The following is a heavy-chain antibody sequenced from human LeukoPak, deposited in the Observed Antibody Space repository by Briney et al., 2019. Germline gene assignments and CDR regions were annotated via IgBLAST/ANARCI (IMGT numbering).Heavy chain of an antibody. CDR2: IGGRGGST. Sequence: GGSLRLSCAASGFTFSSYAMTWVRQAPGKGPDWVSAIGGRGGSTYYADSLGGRFTISRDNSKDMVYLQMNSLKVEDTATYYCGKEGGAWGQGTKVTVSS. D-gene: IGHD3-16*01. V-gene: IGHV3-23*01. CDR3: GKEGGA. CDR1: GFTFSSYA. J-gene: IGHJ5*02.